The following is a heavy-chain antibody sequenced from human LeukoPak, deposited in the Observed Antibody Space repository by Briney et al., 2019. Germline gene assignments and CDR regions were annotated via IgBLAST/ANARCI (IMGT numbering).Heavy chain of an antibody. D-gene: IGHD4-17*01. CDR2: IYTSGTT. J-gene: IGHJ4*02. Sequence: PSETLSLTCTVSGGSISSYYWSWIRQPAGKGLEWIGRIYTSGTTHYNPSLKSRVTMSVDTSKNQFSLRLSSVTAADTAVYYCARLSTVTTSFDYWGQGTLVTVSS. CDR3: ARLSTVTTSFDY. CDR1: GGSISSYY. V-gene: IGHV4-4*07.